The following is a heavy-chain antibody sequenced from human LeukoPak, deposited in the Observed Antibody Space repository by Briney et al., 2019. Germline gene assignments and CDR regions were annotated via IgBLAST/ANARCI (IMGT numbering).Heavy chain of an antibody. Sequence: PSETLSLTCTVSGGSISSYYWSWIRQPPGKGLEWIGYIYYSGSTNYNPSLKSRVTISVDTSKNQFSLKLSSVIAADTAVYYCASHSSGSYYEFDYWGQGTLVTVSS. V-gene: IGHV4-59*01. CDR3: ASHSSGSYYEFDY. CDR2: IYYSGST. CDR1: GGSISSYY. D-gene: IGHD1-26*01. J-gene: IGHJ4*02.